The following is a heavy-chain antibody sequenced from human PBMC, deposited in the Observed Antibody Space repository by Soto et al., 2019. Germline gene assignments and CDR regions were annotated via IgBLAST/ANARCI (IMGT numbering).Heavy chain of an antibody. CDR3: AKDQASGQGSFDS. V-gene: IGHV3-30*18. CDR1: GFTFNIYG. Sequence: GSLRLACAASGFTFNIYGMHWVRQAPDKGLEWVALISYDGSNQYYADSVKGRFTISRDNSKNTLFLQMNSLRADDTAVYYCAKDQASGQGSFDSWGQGTLVTVSS. CDR2: ISYDGSNQ. J-gene: IGHJ4*02.